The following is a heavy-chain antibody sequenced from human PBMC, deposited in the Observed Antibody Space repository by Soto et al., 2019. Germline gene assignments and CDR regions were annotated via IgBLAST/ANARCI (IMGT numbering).Heavy chain of an antibody. CDR2: ISGSGGSI. CDR3: VKGYWKGDV. J-gene: IGHJ6*02. CDR1: GFTFITYA. V-gene: IGHV3-23*01. D-gene: IGHD1-1*01. Sequence: EVQLLESGGGLVQPGGSLRLSCAASGFTFITYAMNWVRQAPGNVLEWVSAISGSGGSIHYADSVKGRFTISRDNSKNTLYLPMNSLIDEDTAVYHCVKGYWKGDVWGQGTTVTVSS.